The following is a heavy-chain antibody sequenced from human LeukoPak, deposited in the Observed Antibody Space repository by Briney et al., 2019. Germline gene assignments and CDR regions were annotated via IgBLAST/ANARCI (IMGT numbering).Heavy chain of an antibody. CDR3: ATVLRFLEWYNWFDP. Sequence: SVKVSCKASGGTFSSYAISWVRQAPGQGLEWMGRIIPILGIANYAQEFQGRVTITADKSTSTAYMELSSLRSEDTAVYYCATVLRFLEWYNWFDPWGQGTLVTVSS. D-gene: IGHD3-3*01. CDR2: IIPILGIA. V-gene: IGHV1-69*04. CDR1: GGTFSSYA. J-gene: IGHJ5*02.